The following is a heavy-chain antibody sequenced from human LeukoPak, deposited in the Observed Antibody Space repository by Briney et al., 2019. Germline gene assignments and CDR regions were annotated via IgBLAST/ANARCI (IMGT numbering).Heavy chain of an antibody. Sequence: SETLSLTCTVSGGSISSYYWSWIRQPAGKGLEWIGRIYTSGSTNYNPSLKSRVTISVDTSKNQFSLKLSSVTAADTAVYYCARRGSITVFGVVSDYHYYMDVWGKGTTVTVSS. D-gene: IGHD3-3*01. V-gene: IGHV4-4*07. CDR1: GGSISSYY. J-gene: IGHJ6*03. CDR3: ARRGSITVFGVVSDYHYYMDV. CDR2: IYTSGST.